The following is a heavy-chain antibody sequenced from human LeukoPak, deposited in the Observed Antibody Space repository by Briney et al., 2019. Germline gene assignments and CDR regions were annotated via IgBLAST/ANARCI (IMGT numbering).Heavy chain of an antibody. D-gene: IGHD3-22*01. CDR3: ARVGVITTWVFDY. CDR1: GFTFSDYY. CDR2: ISSSGSTI. Sequence: KPGGSLRLSCAASGFTFSDYYMSWIRQAPGKGLEWVSYISSSGSTILYADSVKGRFTISRDNAKNSLYLQMNSLRAEDTAVYYCARVGVITTWVFDYWGQGTLVTVSS. J-gene: IGHJ4*02. V-gene: IGHV3-11*04.